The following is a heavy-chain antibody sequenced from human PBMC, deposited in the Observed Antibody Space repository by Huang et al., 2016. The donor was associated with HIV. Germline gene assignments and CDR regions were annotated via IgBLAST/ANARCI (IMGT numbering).Heavy chain of an antibody. CDR2: LNPKRGGT. V-gene: IGHV1-2*02. J-gene: IGHJ4*02. CDR3: ARDWSFGSSTSPAD. Sequence: QVQLVQSGAEVKNPGASVRVSCKASGYTFTDSNINWVRQAPGQGLGGMGWLNPKRGGTIYAQRFQGRITMTRDTTISTVHMDLRRIQSDDTAVYFCARDWSFGSSTSPADWGQGTLVTVSS. CDR1: GYTFTDSN. D-gene: IGHD6-6*01.